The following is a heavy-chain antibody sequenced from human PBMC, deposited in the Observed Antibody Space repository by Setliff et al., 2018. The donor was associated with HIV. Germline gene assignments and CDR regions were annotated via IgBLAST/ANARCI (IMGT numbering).Heavy chain of an antibody. V-gene: IGHV4-61*09. CDR1: GDYIGSDNYY. Sequence: PSETLSLTCTVSGDYIGSDNYYWTWIRHSAGKGLEWIGHIYTSGSTNYNPSLKSRLTISLDTSKNQFSLRLTSVTAPDTAVYYCARGRYDFWTGYANYFDYWGQGTLVTVSS. CDR2: IYTSGST. D-gene: IGHD3-3*01. J-gene: IGHJ4*02. CDR3: ARGRYDFWTGYANYFDY.